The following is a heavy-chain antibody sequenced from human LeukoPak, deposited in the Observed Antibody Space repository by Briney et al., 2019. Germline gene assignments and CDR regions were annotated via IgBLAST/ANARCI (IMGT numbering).Heavy chain of an antibody. D-gene: IGHD3-22*01. CDR1: GGTFSSYA. CDR3: ARFLPSYYYDSSGYFP. Sequence: SVKVSCKASGGTFSSYAISWVRQAPGQGLEWTGGIIPIFGTANYAQKFQGRVTITTDESTSTAYMELSSLRSEDTAVYYCARFLPSYYYDSSGYFPWGQGTLVTVSS. V-gene: IGHV1-69*05. J-gene: IGHJ4*02. CDR2: IIPIFGTA.